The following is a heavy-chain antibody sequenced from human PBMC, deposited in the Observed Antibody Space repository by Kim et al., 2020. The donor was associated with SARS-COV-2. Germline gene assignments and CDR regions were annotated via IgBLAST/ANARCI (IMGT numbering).Heavy chain of an antibody. J-gene: IGHJ5*02. CDR3: ARGSGRYEDWFDP. D-gene: IGHD6-19*01. V-gene: IGHV3-7*01. Sequence: YVESVKGRFTISRDNAKNSLYLQMNSLRAEDTAVYYCARGSGRYEDWFDPWGQGTLVTVSS.